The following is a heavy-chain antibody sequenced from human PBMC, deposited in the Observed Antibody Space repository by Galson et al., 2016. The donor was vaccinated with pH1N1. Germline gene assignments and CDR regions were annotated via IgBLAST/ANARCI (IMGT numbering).Heavy chain of an antibody. Sequence: SVKVSCKASGGTFRSNAITWVRQAPGQGLEWMGKIIAIFGTPNYAQKFQGRVTITADESTSTVFLELSSLRSEDTAVYYCARNDDYYGSGSYDYWGQGTLVTVSS. CDR2: IIAIFGTP. V-gene: IGHV1-69*13. CDR1: GGTFRSNA. J-gene: IGHJ4*02. CDR3: ARNDDYYGSGSYDY. D-gene: IGHD3-10*01.